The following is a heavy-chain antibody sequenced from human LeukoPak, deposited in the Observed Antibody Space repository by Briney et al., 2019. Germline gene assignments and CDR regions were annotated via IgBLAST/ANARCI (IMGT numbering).Heavy chain of an antibody. CDR2: INTDGSST. Sequence: PGGSLRLSCAASGFTFSIYWMHWVRQAPGRGLVWVSRINTDGSSTTYADSVKGRFTISRDNAKSTLFLQMNSLRAEDTAVYYCARDLDRDASTHFDSWGQGTLVTVSS. D-gene: IGHD1-1*01. CDR1: GFTFSIYW. V-gene: IGHV3-74*01. J-gene: IGHJ4*02. CDR3: ARDLDRDASTHFDS.